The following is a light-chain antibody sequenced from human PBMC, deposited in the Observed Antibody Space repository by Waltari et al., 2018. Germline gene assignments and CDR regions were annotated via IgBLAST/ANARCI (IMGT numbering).Light chain of an antibody. J-gene: IGLJ3*02. CDR3: CSYAGRYTWV. V-gene: IGLV2-11*01. CDR1: SSDDGGFKH. CDR2: DVS. Sequence: QSALTQPRSVSGSPGQSVTLSCTGTSSDDGGFKHVSWFQQHPGKAPKLMIHDVSKRPSGVPDRFSGSKSGNTASLTISGLQADDETDYYCCSYAGRYTWVFGGGTKLTVL.